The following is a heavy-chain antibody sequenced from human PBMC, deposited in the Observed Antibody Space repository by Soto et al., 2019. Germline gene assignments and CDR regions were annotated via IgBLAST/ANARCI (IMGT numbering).Heavy chain of an antibody. Sequence: SETLSLTCAVSGGSISSSSWWSWVRQPPGKGLEWIGEIYHSGSTNYNPSLKSRVTISVDKSKNQFSLKLSSVTAADTAVYYCARVSGSYYYGMDVWGQGTTLTVSS. CDR3: ARVSGSYYYGMDV. V-gene: IGHV4-4*02. D-gene: IGHD1-26*01. CDR2: IYHSGST. CDR1: GGSISSSSW. J-gene: IGHJ6*02.